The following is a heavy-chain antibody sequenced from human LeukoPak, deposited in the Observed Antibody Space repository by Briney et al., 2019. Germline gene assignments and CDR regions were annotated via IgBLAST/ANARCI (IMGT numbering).Heavy chain of an antibody. J-gene: IGHJ4*02. CDR1: EFIFSSYG. CDR3: AKEVTPGALLYGHFDY. D-gene: IGHD4-23*01. CDR2: ISASGGGT. Sequence: QAEGSLRLSCAASEFIFSSYGMSWVRQAPGKGLEWVSAISASGGGTYYADSVKGRFTISRDNSRNTLYLQMNSLRAEDTAIYYCAKEVTPGALLYGHFDYWGQGTLVTVSS. V-gene: IGHV3-23*01.